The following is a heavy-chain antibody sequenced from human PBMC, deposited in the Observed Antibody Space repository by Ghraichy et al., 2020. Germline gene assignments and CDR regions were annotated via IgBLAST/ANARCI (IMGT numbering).Heavy chain of an antibody. V-gene: IGHV4-30-2*06. CDR1: GDSMNSGFYS. CDR3: ARGGGATKYYKNYMDV. D-gene: IGHD3-16*01. CDR2: IYHSGGV. J-gene: IGHJ6*03. Sequence: TLSLTCAVSGDSMNSGFYSWTWIRQSPGRGLEWIGYIYHSGGVFYNPSLKSRVTISVDTSKNQFSLSLSSVTAADTAVYFCARGGGATKYYKNYMDVWGTGTTVTVSS.